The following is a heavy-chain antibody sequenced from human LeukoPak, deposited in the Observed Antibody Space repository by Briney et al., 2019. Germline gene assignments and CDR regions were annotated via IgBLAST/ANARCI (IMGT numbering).Heavy chain of an antibody. D-gene: IGHD3-22*01. J-gene: IGHJ4*02. CDR2: IYTSGST. CDR3: ARLFGRGYHSSGPQSY. Sequence: SETLSLTCTVSGGSISSYYWSWIRQPAGKGLEWIGRIYTSGSTNYNPSLKSRVTMSVDTSKNQFSLKLNSVTAADTAIYYCARLFGRGYHSSGPQSYWSQGTLVTVSS. CDR1: GGSISSYY. V-gene: IGHV4-4*07.